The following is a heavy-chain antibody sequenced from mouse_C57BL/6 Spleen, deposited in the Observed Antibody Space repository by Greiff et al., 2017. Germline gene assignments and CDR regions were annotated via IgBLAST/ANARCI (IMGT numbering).Heavy chain of an antibody. D-gene: IGHD1-1*01. CDR1: GYTFTGYW. CDR3: ARGGYYYGSSWNYAMDY. V-gene: IGHV1-9*01. J-gene: IGHJ4*01. CDR2: ILPGSGIT. Sequence: QVQLKQSGAELMKPGASVKLSCKATGYTFTGYWIEWVKQRPGHGLEWIGEILPGSGITNYNEKFKGKATFTADTSSNTAYMQLSSLTTEDSAIYYCARGGYYYGSSWNYAMDYWGQGTSVTVSS.